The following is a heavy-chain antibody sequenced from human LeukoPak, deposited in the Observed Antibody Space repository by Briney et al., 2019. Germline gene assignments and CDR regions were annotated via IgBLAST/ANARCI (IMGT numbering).Heavy chain of an antibody. CDR3: ASVGSSWNTDY. V-gene: IGHV3-21*01. Sequence: GGSLRLSCAASGFTFSSYSMNWVRQAPGKGLEWVSSISSSSSYIYYADSVKGRFTISRDNAKNSLYLQMNSLRAEDTAVYYCASVGSSWNTDYWGQGTLVTVSS. CDR1: GFTFSSYS. D-gene: IGHD6-13*01. J-gene: IGHJ4*02. CDR2: ISSSSSYI.